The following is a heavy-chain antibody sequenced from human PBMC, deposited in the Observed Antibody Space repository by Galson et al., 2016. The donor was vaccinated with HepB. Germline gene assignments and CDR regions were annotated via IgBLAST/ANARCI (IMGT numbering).Heavy chain of an antibody. V-gene: IGHV4-61*01. D-gene: IGHD5-24*01. CDR1: GDSVGTGSYF. CDR2: IHYRGTS. Sequence: QVRLQESGPGLLRPSGTLSLTCSVSGDSVGTGSYFWSWIRQPPGKPLEWIGDIHYRGTSRYNPSLKSRLTITMKTAKNLISPKRPSWTAGDTAVYYCARVGVTRGWLTATVNYFDSWGQGTLVTVSS. J-gene: IGHJ4*02. CDR3: ARVGVTRGWLTATVNYFDS.